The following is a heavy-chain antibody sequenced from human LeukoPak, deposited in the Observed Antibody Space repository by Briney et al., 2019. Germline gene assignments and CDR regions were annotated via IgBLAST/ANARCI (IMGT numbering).Heavy chain of an antibody. CDR2: MNPNSGNT. CDR3: ARDQGERGPYDFWTPFDY. D-gene: IGHD3-3*01. CDR1: GYTFTSYD. V-gene: IGHV1-8*03. J-gene: IGHJ4*02. Sequence: ASVKVSCKASGYTFTSYDINWVRQATGQGLEWMGWMNPNSGNTGYAQKFQGRVTITRNTSISTAYMELSSLRSEDTAVYYCARDQGERGPYDFWTPFDYWGQGTLVTVSS.